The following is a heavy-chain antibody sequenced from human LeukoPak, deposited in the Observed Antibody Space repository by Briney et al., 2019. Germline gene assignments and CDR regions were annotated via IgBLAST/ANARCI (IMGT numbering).Heavy chain of an antibody. D-gene: IGHD6-6*01. J-gene: IGHJ4*02. Sequence: SETLSLTCTVSGGSVSSSRYDWGWIRQSPGQGLEWIGTFYHNGNTYYNPSLESRLSISIDTSKNQFSLKLSSVTAADTAIYYCARAVIAPRRVAFIMTCYFDDWGPGILVSVSS. CDR1: GGSVSSSRYD. V-gene: IGHV4-39*07. CDR2: FYHNGNT. CDR3: ARAVIAPRRVAFIMTCYFDD.